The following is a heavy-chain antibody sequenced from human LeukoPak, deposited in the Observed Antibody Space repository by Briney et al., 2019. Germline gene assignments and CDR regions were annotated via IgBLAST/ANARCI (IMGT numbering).Heavy chain of an antibody. V-gene: IGHV4-4*09. J-gene: IGHJ3*02. CDR2: IYTSGST. D-gene: IGHD1-26*01. CDR3: ARLFSWDLRTFNI. CDR1: GGSISGYY. Sequence: SETLSLTCTVSGGSISGYYWSWLRQPPWKGLEWIGHIYTSGSTNYNPSLKSRVTISVDTSKNQFSLKLSSVTAADTAVYYCARLFSWDLRTFNIWGQGTMGTVSS.